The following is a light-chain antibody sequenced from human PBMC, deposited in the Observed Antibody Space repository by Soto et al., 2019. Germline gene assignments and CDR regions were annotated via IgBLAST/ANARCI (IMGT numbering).Light chain of an antibody. CDR2: DAS. CDR1: ESVVSNY. J-gene: IGKJ1*01. V-gene: IGKV3-20*01. CDR3: QQYGSIPWT. Sequence: EIVFTQSPGTLSFSPGERATPSCRATESVVSNYLAWYQLKPGQAPRLLIYDASSRATGIPDRFSGSGSGTDFTLTISRLEPEDFAVYYCQQYGSIPWTFGQGTKVDIK.